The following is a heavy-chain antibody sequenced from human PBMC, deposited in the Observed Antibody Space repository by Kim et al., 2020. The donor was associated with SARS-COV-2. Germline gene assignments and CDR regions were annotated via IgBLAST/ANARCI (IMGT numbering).Heavy chain of an antibody. CDR3: ASLYYYDSSGYLATYNWFDP. CDR1: GGSISSSSYY. Sequence: SETLSLTCTVSGGSISSSSYYWGWIRQPPGKGLEWIGSIYYSGSTYYNPSLKSRVTISVDTSKNQFSLKLSSVTAADTAVYYCASLYYYDSSGYLATYNWFDPWGQGTLVTVSS. D-gene: IGHD3-22*01. J-gene: IGHJ5*02. V-gene: IGHV4-39*01. CDR2: IYYSGST.